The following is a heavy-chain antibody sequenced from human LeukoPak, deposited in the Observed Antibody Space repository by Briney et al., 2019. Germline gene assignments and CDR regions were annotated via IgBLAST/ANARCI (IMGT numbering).Heavy chain of an antibody. V-gene: IGHV4-59*01. Sequence: SETLSLTCTVSGGSISSYYWSWIRQPPGKGLEWIGYIYYSGSTNYNPSLKSRFTISVDTSKSQFSLKLSSVTSADTAVYYCARASQQLVLMFDYWGQGTLVAVSS. J-gene: IGHJ4*02. D-gene: IGHD6-13*01. CDR1: GGSISSYY. CDR2: IYYSGST. CDR3: ARASQQLVLMFDY.